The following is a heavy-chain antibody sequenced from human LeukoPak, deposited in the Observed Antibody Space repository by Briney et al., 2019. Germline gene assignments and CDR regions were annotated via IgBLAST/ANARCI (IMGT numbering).Heavy chain of an antibody. CDR1: GFTFSDYA. CDR2: IRYDGSNK. J-gene: IGHJ4*02. Sequence: GGSLRLSCAASGFTFSDYAMHWVRQAPGEGLEWLTFIRYDGSNKYYADSLKGRFTISRDNSKNTLYLQMNSLRTEDTAVYYCAKEAFVYSGYYPLDYWGQGTLVTVSS. CDR3: AKEAFVYSGYYPLDY. D-gene: IGHD3-22*01. V-gene: IGHV3-30*02.